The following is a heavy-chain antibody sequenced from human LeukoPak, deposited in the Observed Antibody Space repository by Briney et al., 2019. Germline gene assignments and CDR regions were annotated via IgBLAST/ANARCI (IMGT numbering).Heavy chain of an antibody. CDR3: ARGYYAGRGHHFEY. D-gene: IGHD3-22*01. V-gene: IGHV3-33*01. CDR2: IWSDGSNK. CDR1: GFTFSGYG. J-gene: IGHJ4*02. Sequence: GGSLRLSCATSGFTFSGYGMHWVRQAPGKGLEWVTVIWSDGSNKYYADSVKGRFTISRDNSKNTLYLQKNSLRAEDAAVYYCARGYYAGRGHHFEYWGQGTLVTVSS.